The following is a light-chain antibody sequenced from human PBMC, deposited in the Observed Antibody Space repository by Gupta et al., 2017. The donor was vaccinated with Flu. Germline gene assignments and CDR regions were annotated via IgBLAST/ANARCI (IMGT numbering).Light chain of an antibody. J-gene: IGLJ3*02. CDR1: ALTKKY. CDR2: EDR. V-gene: IGLV3-10*01. CDR3: YSTDTSGNHRV. Sequence: GQTARITCSGDALTKKYAYWYQQKEGQAPVLIIYEDRKRPSGIPERFSGSSSGTMATLTISGAQVEDEADYYCYSTDTSGNHRVFGGGTKLTVL.